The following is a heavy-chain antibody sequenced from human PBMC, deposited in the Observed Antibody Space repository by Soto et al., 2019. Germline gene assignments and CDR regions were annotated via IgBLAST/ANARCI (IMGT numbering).Heavy chain of an antibody. Sequence: NPSETLSLTCTVSGDSISSYYWNWMRQPPGKGLEWIGYIYNNENTNYSPSLKSRVTMSIDTSKKQFSLNLSSATAADTAVYYCARGPDYRYYYGMDVWGQGTSVTVSS. CDR3: ARGPDYRYYYGMDV. CDR1: GDSISSYY. CDR2: IYNNENT. J-gene: IGHJ6*02. V-gene: IGHV4-59*01. D-gene: IGHD4-4*01.